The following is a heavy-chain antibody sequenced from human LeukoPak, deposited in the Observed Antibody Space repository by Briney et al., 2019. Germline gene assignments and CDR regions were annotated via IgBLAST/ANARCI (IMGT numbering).Heavy chain of an antibody. D-gene: IGHD3-22*01. J-gene: IGHJ4*02. CDR2: ISTYNGAT. Sequence: ASVKVSCKVSGYTLTELSMHWVRQAPGHGLEWIGWISTYNGATNYTQKFHDRLSMTTDTSTSTAYMELKSLRSDDTAVYYCVKFNYYDTDGYPYWGPGTMVTVSS. CDR1: GYTLTELS. V-gene: IGHV1-18*01. CDR3: VKFNYYDTDGYPY.